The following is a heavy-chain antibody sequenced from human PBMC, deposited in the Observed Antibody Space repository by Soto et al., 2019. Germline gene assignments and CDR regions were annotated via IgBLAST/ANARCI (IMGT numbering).Heavy chain of an antibody. CDR3: ARVSCGGGSCYPEWYFDL. V-gene: IGHV3-53*01. J-gene: IGHJ2*01. CDR2: IYRGGTI. CDR1: GFSVSDNY. Sequence: EVRLVESGGGLIQPGGSLTVSCAASGFSVSDNYMSWVRQPPGKGLEWVSVIYRGGTIFYADSVKGRIIISRDSSKNTMYLQINNLRGEDTATYYCARVSCGGGSCYPEWYFDLWGRGTLVTVSS. D-gene: IGHD2-15*01.